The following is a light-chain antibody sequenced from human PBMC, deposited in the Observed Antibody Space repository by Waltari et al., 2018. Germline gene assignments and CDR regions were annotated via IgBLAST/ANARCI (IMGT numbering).Light chain of an antibody. V-gene: IGKV3-20*01. J-gene: IGKJ1*01. Sequence: EIMLTQSPGTLPLSQGARATLSCRASQSISRYLAWYQQKPGQAPRLLIYDASSRDTGIPDRFSGSGSGTDFSLTISRLEPEDFAVYYCQKYGSLPATFGQGTKVEIK. CDR1: QSISRY. CDR2: DAS. CDR3: QKYGSLPAT.